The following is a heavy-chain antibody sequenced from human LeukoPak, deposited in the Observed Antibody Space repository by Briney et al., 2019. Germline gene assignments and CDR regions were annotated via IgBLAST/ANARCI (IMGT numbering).Heavy chain of an antibody. CDR1: GGSFSGYY. CDR2: INHSGST. CDR3: ARLEYYYDSSGKAFDY. J-gene: IGHJ4*02. V-gene: IGHV4-34*01. D-gene: IGHD3-22*01. Sequence: SETLSLTCAVYGGSFSGYYWSWIRQPPGKGLEWIGEINHSGSTNYNPSLKSRVTISVDTSKNQFSLKLSSVTAADTAVYYCARLEYYYDSSGKAFDYWGQGTLVTVSS.